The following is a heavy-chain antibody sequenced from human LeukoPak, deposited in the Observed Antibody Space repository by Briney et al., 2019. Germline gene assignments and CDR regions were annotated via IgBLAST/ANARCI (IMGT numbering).Heavy chain of an antibody. Sequence: PSVKVSCKASGYTSTSYDINWVRQATGQGPEWMGWMKPNSGATGYAQKFQGRVTMTRNTSISTAYMELNSLTSEDTAVYYCARHHYDILTGYYKEGFDYWGQGTLVTVSS. J-gene: IGHJ4*02. CDR2: MKPNSGAT. CDR1: GYTSTSYD. V-gene: IGHV1-8*01. D-gene: IGHD3-9*01. CDR3: ARHHYDILTGYYKEGFDY.